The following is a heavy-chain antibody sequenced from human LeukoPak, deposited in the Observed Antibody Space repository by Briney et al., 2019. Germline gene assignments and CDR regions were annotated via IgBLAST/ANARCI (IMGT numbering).Heavy chain of an antibody. CDR2: ISSSSSYI. J-gene: IGHJ4*02. D-gene: IGHD6-13*01. Sequence: GGSLRLSCAASGFTFSSYSMNWVRQAPGKGLEWVSSISSSSSYIYYADSVKGRFTISRDNAKNSLYLQMNSLRAEDTAVFYCAKFIAAPFYFDYWGQGTLVTVSS. V-gene: IGHV3-21*01. CDR3: AKFIAAPFYFDY. CDR1: GFTFSSYS.